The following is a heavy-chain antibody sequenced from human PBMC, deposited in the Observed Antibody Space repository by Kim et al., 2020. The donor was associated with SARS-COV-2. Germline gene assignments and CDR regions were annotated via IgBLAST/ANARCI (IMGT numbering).Heavy chain of an antibody. D-gene: IGHD1-7*01. V-gene: IGHV3-53*01. CDR2: IYSGGST. Sequence: GGSLRLSCAASRFTVSSNYMSWVRQAPGKGLEWVSVIYSGGSTYYADSVKGRFTISRDNSKNTLYLQMNSLRAEDTAVYYCARDGDWNYGNWYFDLWGRGTLVTVSS. CDR3: ARDGDWNYGNWYFDL. J-gene: IGHJ2*01. CDR1: RFTVSSNY.